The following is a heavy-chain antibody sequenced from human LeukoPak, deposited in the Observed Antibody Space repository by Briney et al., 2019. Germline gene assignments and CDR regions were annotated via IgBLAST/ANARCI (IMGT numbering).Heavy chain of an antibody. CDR3: ARDDLYSSSWYRVLDY. J-gene: IGHJ4*02. CDR2: ISYDGSNK. D-gene: IGHD6-13*01. CDR1: GFTFSSYA. V-gene: IGHV3-30*04. Sequence: GGSLRLSCAASGFTFSSYAMHWVRQAPGKGLEWVAVISYDGSNKHYADSVKGRFTISRDSSKNTLYLQMNSLRAEDTAVYYCARDDLYSSSWYRVLDYWGQGTLVTVSS.